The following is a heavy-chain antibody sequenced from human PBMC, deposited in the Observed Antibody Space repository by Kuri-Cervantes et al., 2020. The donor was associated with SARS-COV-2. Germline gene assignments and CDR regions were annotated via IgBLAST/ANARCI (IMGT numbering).Heavy chain of an antibody. CDR2: ISSSSSYT. CDR3: VRDGDHWNFDY. V-gene: IGHV3-11*06. J-gene: IGHJ4*02. D-gene: IGHD1-1*01. Sequence: SCAASGFTFSDYYMSWIRQAPGKGLEWVSYISSSSSYTNYADSVKGRFTISRDNAKNMLFLQMNSLRAEDTAVYYCVRDGDHWNFDYWGQGTLDTVSS. CDR1: GFTFSDYY.